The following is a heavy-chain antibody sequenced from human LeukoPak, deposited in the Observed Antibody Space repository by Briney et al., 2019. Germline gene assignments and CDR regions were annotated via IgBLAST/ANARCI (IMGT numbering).Heavy chain of an antibody. V-gene: IGHV4-59*04. D-gene: IGHD3/OR15-3a*01. CDR3: ARQLDYPSYFDY. Sequence: SSETLSLTCTVSGGSISSYYWSWIRQPPGKGLEWIGNIYESGNTYLNPSLKSRVTLSVDTSKNQFSLRLNSVTAADTALYYCARQLDYPSYFDYWGQGTLVTVSS. CDR1: GGSISSYY. CDR2: IYESGNT. J-gene: IGHJ4*02.